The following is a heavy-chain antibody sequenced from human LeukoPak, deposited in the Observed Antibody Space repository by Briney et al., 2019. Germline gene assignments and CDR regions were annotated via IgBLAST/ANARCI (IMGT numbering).Heavy chain of an antibody. V-gene: IGHV4-59*08. CDR2: IYYSGST. CDR1: GGSISSYY. D-gene: IGHD6-19*01. J-gene: IGHJ6*02. Sequence: SETLPLTCTVSGGSISSYYWSWIRQPPGKGLEWIGYIYYSGSTNYNPSLKSRVTISVDTSKNQFSLKLSSVTAADTAVYYCARGAVAGDYYYYYGMDVWGQGTTVTVSS. CDR3: ARGAVAGDYYYYYGMDV.